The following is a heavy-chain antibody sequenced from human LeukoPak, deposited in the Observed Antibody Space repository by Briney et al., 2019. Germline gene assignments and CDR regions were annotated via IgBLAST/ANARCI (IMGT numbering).Heavy chain of an antibody. V-gene: IGHV1-24*01. CDR3: ATGKAFDI. CDR1: GYTLTELS. CDR2: FDPEDGET. Sequence: GASVKVSCKVSGYTLTELSMHWVRQAPGKGLEWMGGFDPEDGETIYAQKFQGRVNMTDDTSTDTAYMELSSLRSEDKAVYYCATGKAFDIWGQGTMVTVSS. J-gene: IGHJ3*02. D-gene: IGHD1-26*01.